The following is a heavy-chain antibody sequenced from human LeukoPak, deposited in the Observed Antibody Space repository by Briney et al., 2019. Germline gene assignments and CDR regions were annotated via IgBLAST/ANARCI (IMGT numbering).Heavy chain of an antibody. V-gene: IGHV3-53*01. Sequence: GESLRLSCAASGFTVSSNYMSWVRQAPGKGLEWVSVIYNSGSTYYADSVKGRFTISRDNFKNTLYLQINSLRAEDTAVYYCARTNSGSHGAFDIWAKGHWSPSLQ. CDR2: IYNSGST. CDR1: GFTVSSNY. J-gene: IGHJ3*02. CDR3: ARTNSGSHGAFDI. D-gene: IGHD3-22*01.